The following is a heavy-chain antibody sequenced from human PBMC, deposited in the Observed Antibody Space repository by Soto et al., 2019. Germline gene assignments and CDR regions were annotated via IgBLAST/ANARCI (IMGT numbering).Heavy chain of an antibody. CDR2: LSDSGGDT. D-gene: IGHD3-3*01. J-gene: IGHJ6*02. CDR1: GFTFRNYA. Sequence: EVQVLESGGGLAQPGGSLRLSCVASGFTFRNYAMSWARQAPGKGLELVSALSDSGGDTYYADSVKGRFTISRDNSKNTLYLQMNSLRAEDTALYYCARDRPHFFLELDRGMDVWGQGTTVTVSS. V-gene: IGHV3-23*01. CDR3: ARDRPHFFLELDRGMDV.